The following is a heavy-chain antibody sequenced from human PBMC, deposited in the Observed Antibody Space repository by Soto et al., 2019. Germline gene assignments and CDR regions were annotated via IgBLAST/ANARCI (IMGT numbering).Heavy chain of an antibody. V-gene: IGHV1-2*02. Sequence: ASVKVSCKASEYSFTGHYLHWVRLAPGQGLEWMGWIDPKSGDTNYAKKFQDRVTMTSDTSVSTAYMDLHSLTSDDTAIYYCARHYGKSGYDNFDPWGQGTLVTVSS. D-gene: IGHD3-3*01. CDR2: IDPKSGDT. CDR1: EYSFTGHY. CDR3: ARHYGKSGYDNFDP. J-gene: IGHJ5*02.